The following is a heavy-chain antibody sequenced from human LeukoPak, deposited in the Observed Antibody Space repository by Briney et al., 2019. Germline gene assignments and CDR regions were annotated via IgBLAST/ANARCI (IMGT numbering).Heavy chain of an antibody. CDR1: GFTFSSYG. CDR3: AKDRGSGWYVGAFDI. J-gene: IGHJ3*02. V-gene: IGHV3-9*01. Sequence: GRSLRLSCAASGFTFSSYGMHWVRQAPGKGLEWVSGISWNSGSIGYADSVKGRFTISRDNAKNSLYLQMNSLRAEDTALYYCAKDRGSGWYVGAFDIWGQGTMVTVSS. D-gene: IGHD6-19*01. CDR2: ISWNSGSI.